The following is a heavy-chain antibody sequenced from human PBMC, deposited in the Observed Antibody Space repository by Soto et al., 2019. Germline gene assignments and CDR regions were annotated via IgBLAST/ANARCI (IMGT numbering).Heavy chain of an antibody. D-gene: IGHD6-19*01. J-gene: IGHJ6*02. CDR2: IIPIFGTA. Sequence: QVQLVQSGAGVKKPGSSVKVSCKASGGTFSSYAISWVRQAPGQGLEWMGGIIPIFGTANYAQKFQGRVTITADESTSTAYMELSSLRSEDTAVYYCAGTHPEAVAPYYYGMDVWGQGTTVTVSS. CDR3: AGTHPEAVAPYYYGMDV. CDR1: GGTFSSYA. V-gene: IGHV1-69*01.